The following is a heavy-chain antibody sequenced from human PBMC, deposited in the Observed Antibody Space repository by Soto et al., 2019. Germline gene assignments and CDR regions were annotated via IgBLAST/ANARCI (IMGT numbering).Heavy chain of an antibody. CDR3: ARTHRYYYYYYMDV. Sequence: QVQLQESGPGLVKPSGTLSLTCAVSSGSISSSNWWSWVRQPPVKGLEWIGEIYHSGSTNYNPSLKSRVTISVDKSKNQFSLKLSSVTAADTAVYYCARTHRYYYYYYMDVWGKGTTVTVSS. CDR1: SGSISSSNW. V-gene: IGHV4-4*02. J-gene: IGHJ6*03. CDR2: IYHSGST.